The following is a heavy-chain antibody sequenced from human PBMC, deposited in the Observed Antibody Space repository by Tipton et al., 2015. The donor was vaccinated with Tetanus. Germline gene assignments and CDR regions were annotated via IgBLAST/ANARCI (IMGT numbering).Heavy chain of an antibody. Sequence: TLSLTCTASGGSISSSSYYWGWIRQPPGKGLEWIGNVYSSGSTYYNPSLKGRVTISVDTSTTQFSLRLNSVTAADTAIYYCARDHRLSASYAGWFDPWGQGTLVTVSS. CDR3: ARDHRLSASYAGWFDP. V-gene: IGHV4-39*07. D-gene: IGHD1-26*01. CDR1: GGSISSSSYY. J-gene: IGHJ5*02. CDR2: VYSSGST.